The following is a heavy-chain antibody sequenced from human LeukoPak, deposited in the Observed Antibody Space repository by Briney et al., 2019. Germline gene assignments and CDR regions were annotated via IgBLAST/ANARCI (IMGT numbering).Heavy chain of an antibody. CDR1: GFTFSDHY. Sequence: GGSLRLSCAASGFTFSDHYMDWVRQAPGKGLEWVGRTRNKANSYTTEYAASVKGRFTISRDDSKNSLYLQMNSLKTEDTAVYYCARVTNDYYYYYMDVWGKGTTVTVSS. CDR3: ARVTNDYYYYYMDV. CDR2: TRNKANSYTT. J-gene: IGHJ6*03. V-gene: IGHV3-72*01.